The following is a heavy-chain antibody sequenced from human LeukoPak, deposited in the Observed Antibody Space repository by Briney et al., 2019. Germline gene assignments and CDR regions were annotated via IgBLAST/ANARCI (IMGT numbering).Heavy chain of an antibody. CDR3: ARLKDIVVVPAAIGVWFDP. CDR1: GGSFSGYY. V-gene: IGHV4-34*01. CDR2: INHSGST. Sequence: SETLSLTCAVYGGSFSGYYWSWIRQPPGKGLEWIGEINHSGSTNYNPSLKSRVTISVDTSKNQFSLKLSSVTAADTAVYYCARLKDIVVVPAAIGVWFDPWGQGTLVTVSS. J-gene: IGHJ5*02. D-gene: IGHD2-2*02.